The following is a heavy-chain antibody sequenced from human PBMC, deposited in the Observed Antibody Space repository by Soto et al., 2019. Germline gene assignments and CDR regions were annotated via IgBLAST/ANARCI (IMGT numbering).Heavy chain of an antibody. D-gene: IGHD3-10*01. V-gene: IGHV1-3*01. CDR3: ARDLARGPHYYYYGMDV. Sequence: GASVKVSCKASGYTFTSYAMHWVRQAPGQRLEWMGWINAGNGNTKYSQKFQGRVTITRDTSASTAYMELSSLRSEDTAVYYCARDLARGPHYYYYGMDVWGQGTTVTVSS. CDR1: GYTFTSYA. CDR2: INAGNGNT. J-gene: IGHJ6*02.